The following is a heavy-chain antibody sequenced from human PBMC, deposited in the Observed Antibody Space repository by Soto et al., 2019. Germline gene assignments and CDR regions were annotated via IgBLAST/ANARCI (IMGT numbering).Heavy chain of an antibody. Sequence: LRLSCAGSGFTFSDYWMAWVRRPQGRGLEWVASVNQDGTQKFFVDSVKGRFTISKDNAKNSLDLQMSSLRAEDTAVYYCVRWESSDWYLGIWGQGTQVTVSS. CDR1: GFTFSDYW. V-gene: IGHV3-7*03. CDR2: VNQDGTQK. CDR3: VRWESSDWYLGI. J-gene: IGHJ4*02. D-gene: IGHD6-19*01.